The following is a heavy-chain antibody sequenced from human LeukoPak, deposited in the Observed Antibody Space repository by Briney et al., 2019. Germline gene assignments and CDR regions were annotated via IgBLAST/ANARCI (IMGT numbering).Heavy chain of an antibody. J-gene: IGHJ5*02. Sequence: PSETLSLTCTVSGGSISSGVYYWSWIRQPPGKGLEWIGYIYNSGSTYYNPSLKSRVTISADTSKNQFSLKLSSVTAADTAVYYCARDRIDSSGCYWWFDPWGQGTLVTVSS. CDR1: GGSISSGVYY. D-gene: IGHD3-22*01. CDR3: ARDRIDSSGCYWWFDP. V-gene: IGHV4-30-4*01. CDR2: IYNSGST.